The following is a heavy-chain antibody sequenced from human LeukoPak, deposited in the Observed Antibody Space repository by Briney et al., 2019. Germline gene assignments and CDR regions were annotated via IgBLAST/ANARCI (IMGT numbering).Heavy chain of an antibody. J-gene: IGHJ6*03. Sequence: PGGSLRLSCAASGFTFSSYGMHWVRQAPGKGLEWVAFIRYDGSNKYYADSVKGRFTISRDNSKNTLYLQMNSLRAEDTAVYYCAKGQPDSSSPRFIGYMDVWGKGTTVTVSS. V-gene: IGHV3-30*02. CDR2: IRYDGSNK. CDR3: AKGQPDSSSPRFIGYMDV. CDR1: GFTFSSYG. D-gene: IGHD6-6*01.